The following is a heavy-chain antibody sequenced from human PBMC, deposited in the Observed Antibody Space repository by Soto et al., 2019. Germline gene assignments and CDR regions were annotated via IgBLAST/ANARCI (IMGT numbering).Heavy chain of an antibody. Sequence: QVQLQESGPGLVKPSGTLSLTCAVSGGSISSSNWWSWVRQPPGKGLEWIGEIYHSGSTNYNPSLKSRVTKSVDKSKNQFSLKLSSVTAADTAVYYCARDPRASSSSWSRFDYWGQGTLVTVSS. D-gene: IGHD6-13*01. CDR2: IYHSGST. CDR3: ARDPRASSSSWSRFDY. CDR1: GGSISSSNW. V-gene: IGHV4-4*02. J-gene: IGHJ4*02.